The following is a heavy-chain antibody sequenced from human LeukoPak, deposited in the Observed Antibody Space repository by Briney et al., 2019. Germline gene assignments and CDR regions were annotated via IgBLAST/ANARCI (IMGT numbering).Heavy chain of an antibody. CDR1: GGTFSSYA. CDR3: AREGCCGGSCYPEWFDP. V-gene: IGHV1-69*01. CDR2: IIPIFGTA. Sequence: SVKVSCKASGGTFSSYAISWVRQAPGQGLEWMGGIIPIFGTANYAQKFQGRVTITGDESTSTAYMELSSLRSEDTAVYYCAREGCCGGSCYPEWFDPWGQGTLVTVSS. D-gene: IGHD2-15*01. J-gene: IGHJ5*02.